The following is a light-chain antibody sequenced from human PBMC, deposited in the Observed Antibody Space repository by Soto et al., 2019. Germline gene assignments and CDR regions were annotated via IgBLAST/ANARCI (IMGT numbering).Light chain of an antibody. Sequence: QSVLTQPPSASGTPGQRVTISCSGSSSNIGSNTVNWYQQLPGTAPKLLIYSNNQRHSGVPDRFSGSKSGTSASLAISGLQSEDEADYYCAAWDDSLNGPYVFGTGTKVTVL. V-gene: IGLV1-44*01. J-gene: IGLJ1*01. CDR1: SSNIGSNT. CDR3: AAWDDSLNGPYV. CDR2: SNN.